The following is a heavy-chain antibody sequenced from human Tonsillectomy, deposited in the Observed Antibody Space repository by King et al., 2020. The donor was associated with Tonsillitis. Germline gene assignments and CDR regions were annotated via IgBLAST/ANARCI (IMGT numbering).Heavy chain of an antibody. J-gene: IGHJ3*02. CDR1: GFSLSTSGMC. V-gene: IGHV2-70*01. CDR3: ARFSFGSDLLDAFDI. Sequence: VTLKESGPALVKPTQTLTLTCTFSGFSLSTSGMCVSWIRQPPGNALEWLALIDWDDDKYYSTSLKTRLTISKDTSKNQVVLTMTNMDPVDTATYYCARFSFGSDLLDAFDIWGQGTMVTVSS. D-gene: IGHD2-21*01. CDR2: IDWDDDK.